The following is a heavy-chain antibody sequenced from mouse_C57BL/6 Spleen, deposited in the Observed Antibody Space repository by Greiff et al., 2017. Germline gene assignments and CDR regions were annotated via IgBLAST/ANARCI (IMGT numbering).Heavy chain of an antibody. CDR2: IDPSDSET. CDR3: ARGETAQATGAY. Sequence: VQLQQPGAELVRPGSSVKLSCKASGYTFTSYWMHWVKQRPIQGLEWIGNIDPSDSETHYNQKFKDKATLTVDKSSSTAYMQLSSLTSEDSAVYYCARGETAQATGAYWGQGTLVTVSA. D-gene: IGHD3-2*02. CDR1: GYTFTSYW. V-gene: IGHV1-52*01. J-gene: IGHJ3*01.